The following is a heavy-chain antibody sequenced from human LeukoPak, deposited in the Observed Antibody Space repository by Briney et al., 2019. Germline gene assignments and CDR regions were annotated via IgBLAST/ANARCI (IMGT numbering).Heavy chain of an antibody. D-gene: IGHD3-10*01. CDR2: IYSSGST. CDR3: ARDVYYYGSGTYYNALDYYYTDV. J-gene: IGHJ6*03. CDR1: GDSISGYY. V-gene: IGHV4-4*07. Sequence: PSETLSLTCTVSGDSISGYYWSWIRQPAGKGLEWIGRIYSSGSTNYNPSLKSRVTMSVDTSKNQFSLQLRSVTAADTAVYYCARDVYYYGSGTYYNALDYYYTDVWGKGTTVTVSS.